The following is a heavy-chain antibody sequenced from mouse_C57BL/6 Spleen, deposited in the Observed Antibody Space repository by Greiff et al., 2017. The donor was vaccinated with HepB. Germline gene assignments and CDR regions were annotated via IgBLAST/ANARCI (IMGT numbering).Heavy chain of an antibody. J-gene: IGHJ4*01. D-gene: IGHD2-5*01. CDR3: AREGDYSNLYAMDY. CDR1: GFTFSDYY. Sequence: DVMLVESAGGLVQPGSSMKLSCTASGFTFSDYYMAWVRQVPEKGLEWVANINYDGSSTYYLDSLKSRFIISRDNAKNILYLQMSSLKSEDTATYYCAREGDYSNLYAMDYWGQGTSVTVSS. CDR2: INYDGSST. V-gene: IGHV5-16*01.